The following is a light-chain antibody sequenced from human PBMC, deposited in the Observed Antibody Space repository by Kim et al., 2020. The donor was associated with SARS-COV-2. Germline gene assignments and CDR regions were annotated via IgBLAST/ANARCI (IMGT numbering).Light chain of an antibody. V-gene: IGKV1-5*01. CDR1: QSISSW. CDR2: DAS. Sequence: ASVGDRVTITCRASQSISSWLAWSQQNPGKAPTLLIYDASSLESRVPSMLSGSRSGREFTLTTISLQPDDFATYYCQQYNSYPRTFGQGTTVDI. J-gene: IGKJ1*01. CDR3: QQYNSYPRT.